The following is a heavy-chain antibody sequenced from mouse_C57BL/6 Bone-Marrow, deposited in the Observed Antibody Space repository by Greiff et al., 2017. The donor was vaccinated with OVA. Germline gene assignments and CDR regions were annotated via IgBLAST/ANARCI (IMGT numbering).Heavy chain of an antibody. D-gene: IGHD1-1*01. V-gene: IGHV1-9*01. Sequence: VQLKQSGAELMKPAASVKISCKATGNTFSGYWIEWVTQRPGHGLEWIGEILPGSGSTNYNEKFKGKATFTADTSSNTAYMQLSSLTTEDSAIYYCARGSYYYGSSGYFDVWGTGTTVTVSS. J-gene: IGHJ1*03. CDR1: GNTFSGYW. CDR3: ARGSYYYGSSGYFDV. CDR2: ILPGSGST.